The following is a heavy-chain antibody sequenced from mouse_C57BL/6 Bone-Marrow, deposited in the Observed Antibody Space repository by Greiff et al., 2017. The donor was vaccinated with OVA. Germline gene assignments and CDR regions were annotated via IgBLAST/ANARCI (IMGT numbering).Heavy chain of an antibody. D-gene: IGHD2-5*01. J-gene: IGHJ1*03. V-gene: IGHV1-26*01. CDR1: GYTFTDYY. CDR2: INPNNGGT. Sequence: VQLQQSGPELVKPGASVKISCKASGYTFTDYYMNWVKQSHGKSLEWIGDINPNNGGTSYNQKFKGKATLTVDKSSSTAYMELRSLTSEDSAVYYCARGFSNYWYFDVWGTGTTVTVSS. CDR3: ARGFSNYWYFDV.